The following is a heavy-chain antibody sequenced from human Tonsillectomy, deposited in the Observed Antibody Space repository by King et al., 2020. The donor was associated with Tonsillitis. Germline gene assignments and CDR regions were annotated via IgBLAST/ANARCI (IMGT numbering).Heavy chain of an antibody. D-gene: IGHD2-15*01. CDR1: GYTFSSYS. J-gene: IGHJ4*02. Sequence: VQLVESGGGLVKPGGSLRLSCAASGYTFSSYSMNWVRQAPGKGLEWVSSISSSSSYIYYADSVKGRFTISRDNAKNSLYLQMNSLRAADTAVYYCARYVPATQSFGFDYWGQGTLVTVSS. CDR3: ARYVPATQSFGFDY. CDR2: ISSSSSYI. V-gene: IGHV3-21*01.